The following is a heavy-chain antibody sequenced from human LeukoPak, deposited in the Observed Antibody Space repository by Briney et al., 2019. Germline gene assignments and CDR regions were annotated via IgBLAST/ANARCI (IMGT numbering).Heavy chain of an antibody. CDR3: TRVGYIDEGIDY. D-gene: IGHD5-24*01. J-gene: IGHJ4*02. V-gene: IGHV3-7*04. CDR2: IKQDGSKK. Sequence: GGSLRLSCAVSGFTFSSYWMTWVRQAPGKGLEWVANIKQDGSKKSYVDSVKGRFTISRDNAKNSLYLQMNSLRAEDTAIYYCTRVGYIDEGIDYWGQGTLVTVSS. CDR1: GFTFSSYW.